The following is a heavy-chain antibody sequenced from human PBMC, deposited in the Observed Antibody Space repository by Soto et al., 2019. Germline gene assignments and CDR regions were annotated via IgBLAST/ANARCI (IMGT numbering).Heavy chain of an antibody. CDR2: INHSGST. CDR3: ARMTVHPYYFDY. V-gene: IGHV4-34*01. D-gene: IGHD4-4*01. CDR1: GGSFSGYY. J-gene: IGHJ4*02. Sequence: SETLSLTCAVYGGSFSGYYWSWIRQPPGKGLEWIGEINHSGSTNYNPSLKSRVTISVDTSKNQFSLKLSSVTAADTAVYYCARMTVHPYYFDYWGQGTLVTVSS.